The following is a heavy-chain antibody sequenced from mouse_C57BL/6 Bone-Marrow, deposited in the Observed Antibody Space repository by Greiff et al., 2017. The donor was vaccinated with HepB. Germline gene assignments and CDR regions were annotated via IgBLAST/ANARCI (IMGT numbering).Heavy chain of an antibody. CDR1: GFTFSSYG. D-gene: IGHD2-1*01. CDR3: AGGNYDWFAY. J-gene: IGHJ3*01. CDR2: ISSGGSYT. V-gene: IGHV5-6*01. Sequence: DVQLVESGGDLVKPGGSLKLSCAASGFTFSSYGMSWVRQTPDKRLEWVATISSGGSYTYYPDSVKGRFTISRDNAKNTLYLQMSSLKSEDTAMYYCAGGNYDWFAYWGQGTLVTVSA.